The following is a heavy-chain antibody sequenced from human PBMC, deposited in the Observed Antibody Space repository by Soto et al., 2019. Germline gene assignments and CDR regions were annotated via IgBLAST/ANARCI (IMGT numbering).Heavy chain of an antibody. J-gene: IGHJ4*02. CDR2: ISYDGSNK. CDR3: ARDQAGYPNYGPFDY. V-gene: IGHV3-30-3*01. Sequence: GGSLRLSCAASGFTFSSYAMHWVRQAPGKGLEWVAVISYDGSNKYYADSVKGRFTISRDNSKNTLYLQMNSLRAEDTAVYYCARDQAGYPNYGPFDYWGQGTLVTVSS. CDR1: GFTFSSYA. D-gene: IGHD3-10*01.